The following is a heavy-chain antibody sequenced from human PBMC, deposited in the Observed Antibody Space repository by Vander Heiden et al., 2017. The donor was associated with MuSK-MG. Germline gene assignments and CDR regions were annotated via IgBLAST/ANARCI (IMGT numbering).Heavy chain of an antibody. CDR3: AREGGDCSGGSCYSYYYYGMDV. D-gene: IGHD2-15*01. J-gene: IGHJ6*02. CDR2: MNPNSGNT. CDR1: GYTFTSYD. V-gene: IGHV1-8*01. Sequence: QVQLVQSGAEVKKPGASVKVSCKASGYTFTSYDINGVRQATGQGLEWMGWMNPNSGNTGYAQKFQGRVTMTRNTSISTAYMGLSSLRSEDTAVYYCAREGGDCSGGSCYSYYYYGMDVWGQGTTVTVSS.